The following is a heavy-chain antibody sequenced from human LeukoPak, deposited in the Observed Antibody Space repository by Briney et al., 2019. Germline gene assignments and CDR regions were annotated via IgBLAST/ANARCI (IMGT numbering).Heavy chain of an antibody. Sequence: SETLSLTCTVSGVSISNNYYYWAWIRQPPGESLEMIGYVHFTGCTFYNSSLKSRVTISADTSQNHFTLSLTSVTAADTAVYYCATLGLLRGAGFNLATHFDFWGQGTLVTVSS. CDR3: ATLGLLRGAGFNLATHFDF. CDR2: VHFTGCT. D-gene: IGHD1-26*01. J-gene: IGHJ4*02. V-gene: IGHV4-39*02. CDR1: GVSISNNYYY.